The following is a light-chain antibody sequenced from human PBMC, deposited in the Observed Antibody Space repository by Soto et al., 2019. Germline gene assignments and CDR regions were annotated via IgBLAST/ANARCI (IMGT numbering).Light chain of an antibody. Sequence: EIVMTQSPATLSVSAGERATLSCRASQGVSSSIAWYQQNPGQAPRLLIYGASIRATGIPTRFSGSGSGTEFTLTISSLQSEDFAVYYCQQYNKWPPWTFGQGTKVVIK. CDR2: GAS. CDR1: QGVSSS. CDR3: QQYNKWPPWT. J-gene: IGKJ1*01. V-gene: IGKV3-15*01.